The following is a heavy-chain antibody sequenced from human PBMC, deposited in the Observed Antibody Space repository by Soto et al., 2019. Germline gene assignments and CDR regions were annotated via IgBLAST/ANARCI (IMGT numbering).Heavy chain of an antibody. D-gene: IGHD3-22*01. CDR2: INAGNGNT. V-gene: IGHV1-3*01. J-gene: IGHJ6*02. CDR1: GYTFTSYG. CDR3: ARDPNDSSAYYHHYYYGMDV. Sequence: QIQLMQSGAEVKKPGASVKVSCKASGYTFTSYGIHWVRQAPGQRLEWTGWINAGNGNTKYSEKFQGRVTITRDTSASTAYLELSGLRSEDTAVYYCARDPNDSSAYYHHYYYGMDVWGQWTTVTVSS.